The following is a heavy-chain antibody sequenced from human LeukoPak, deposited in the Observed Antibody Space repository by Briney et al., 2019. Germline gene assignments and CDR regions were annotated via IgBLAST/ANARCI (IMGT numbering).Heavy chain of an antibody. J-gene: IGHJ4*02. Sequence: GGSLRLSCAASGFTFSDYWMHWVRQVPGKGLAWVSRINPDGSTTVYADSVKGRFTISRDNAQNTLYLQMNSLRAEDTAVYYCARDDYWGQGTLVTVTS. CDR1: GFTFSDYW. CDR3: ARDDY. CDR2: INPDGSTT. V-gene: IGHV3-74*01.